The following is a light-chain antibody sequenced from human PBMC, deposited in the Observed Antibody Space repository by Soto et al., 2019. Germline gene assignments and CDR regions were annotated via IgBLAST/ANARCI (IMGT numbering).Light chain of an antibody. Sequence: IVMTQTPLSLSVTPGQPASISCKSSQSLLHSDGKTYLYWYLQRPGQPPQLLMSEVSDCFSGVPDRFSGTGSGTDFTLTISRVEADDIGLYSCMQTKQLPLTFGPGTKVEVK. V-gene: IGKV2D-29*01. CDR2: EVS. CDR3: MQTKQLPLT. CDR1: QSLLHSDGKTY. J-gene: IGKJ1*01.